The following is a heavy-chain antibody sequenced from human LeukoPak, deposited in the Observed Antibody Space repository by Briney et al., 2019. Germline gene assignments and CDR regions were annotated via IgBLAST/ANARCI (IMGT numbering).Heavy chain of an antibody. D-gene: IGHD3-3*01. V-gene: IGHV3-21*01. CDR3: ARGGMEWAY. J-gene: IGHJ4*02. CDR1: GFTFDDYG. Sequence: GGSLRLSCAASGFTFDDYGMTWVRQIPGKGLEWVSSISSSRSYIYYADSVKGRFTISRDNAKNSLYLQMNSLRAEDTAVYYCARGGMEWAYWGQGTLVTVSS. CDR2: ISSSRSYI.